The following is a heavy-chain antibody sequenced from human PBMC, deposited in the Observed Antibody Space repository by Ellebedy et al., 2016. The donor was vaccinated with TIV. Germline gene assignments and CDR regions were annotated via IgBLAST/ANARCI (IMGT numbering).Heavy chain of an antibody. CDR1: GFTFSSYA. CDR2: ISNSDGST. Sequence: GESLKISXAGSGFTFSSYAMSWVRQAPGKGLEWVSAISNSDGSTYYADSVKGRFTISRDNSKNTLYLQLNSLRAEDTAIYYCAKGIDPGVYWGQGTLVTVSS. V-gene: IGHV3-23*01. CDR3: AKGIDPGVY. D-gene: IGHD2-8*01. J-gene: IGHJ4*02.